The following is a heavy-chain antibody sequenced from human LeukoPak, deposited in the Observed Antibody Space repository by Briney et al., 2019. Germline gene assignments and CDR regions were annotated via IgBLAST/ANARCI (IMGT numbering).Heavy chain of an antibody. D-gene: IGHD3-10*01. J-gene: IGHJ4*02. CDR3: ARVHTSGGVDY. Sequence: SETLSLTCTVSGGSISSSSYYWGWIRQPPGKGLEWIGSIYYSGSTYYNPSLKSRVTISVDTSKNQFSLKLSSVTAADTAVYYCARVHTSGGVDYWGQGTLVTVPS. CDR2: IYYSGST. CDR1: GGSISSSSYY. V-gene: IGHV4-39*01.